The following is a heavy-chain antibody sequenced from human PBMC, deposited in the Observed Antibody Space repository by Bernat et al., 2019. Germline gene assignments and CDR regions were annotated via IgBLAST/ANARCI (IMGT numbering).Heavy chain of an antibody. V-gene: IGHV3-66*01. CDR1: GLTVSDKY. CDR3: AREVHLRNEGYYFDN. D-gene: IGHD1-1*01. CDR2: LYSGGST. Sequence: EVQLVEFGGGLVQTGGSLRLSCAASGLTVSDKYMSWVRQAPGKGLEWVSVLYSGGSTDYADSVKGRFIISRDNSKNTVYLQMNSLRVEDTAVYYCAREVHLRNEGYYFDNWGQGTLVTVSS. J-gene: IGHJ4*02.